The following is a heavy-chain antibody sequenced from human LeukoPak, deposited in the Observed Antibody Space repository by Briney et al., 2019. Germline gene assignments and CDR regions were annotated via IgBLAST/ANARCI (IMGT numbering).Heavy chain of an antibody. V-gene: IGHV3-23*01. CDR1: GFTFGSYA. D-gene: IGHD1-26*01. CDR2: ISGSATRT. Sequence: QPGGSLRLSCAASGFTFGSYAMSWAHQAPGKGLQWVSAISGSATRTLYSDSVEGRFTISRDNSKNTLYLQMSSLGADDAAIYYCAKDRGMGATTVFDYWGQGTLVSVSS. CDR3: AKDRGMGATTVFDY. J-gene: IGHJ4*02.